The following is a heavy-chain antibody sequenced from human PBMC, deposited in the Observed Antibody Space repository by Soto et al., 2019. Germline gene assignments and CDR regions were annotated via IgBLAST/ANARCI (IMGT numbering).Heavy chain of an antibody. V-gene: IGHV1-18*01. Sequence: ASVKVSCKASGYTFTSYGISWVRQAPGQGLEWMGWISAYNGNTKYAQKLQGRVTMTRDTSTSTAYMELSSLRSEDTAVYYCARGPLAAAGTIYYYYGMDVWDQATTVTVSS. D-gene: IGHD6-13*01. J-gene: IGHJ6*02. CDR1: GYTFTSYG. CDR3: ARGPLAAAGTIYYYYGMDV. CDR2: ISAYNGNT.